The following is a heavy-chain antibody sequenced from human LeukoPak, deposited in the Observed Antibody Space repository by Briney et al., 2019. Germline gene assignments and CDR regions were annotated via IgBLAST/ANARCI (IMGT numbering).Heavy chain of an antibody. J-gene: IGHJ4*02. D-gene: IGHD6-6*01. CDR2: ISYSGST. CDR1: GASISSHY. CDR3: ARAGGDISSSQDLDY. Sequence: SETLSLTCTVSGASISSHYWSWIRQPPGKGLEWIAYISYSGSTNYNPSLKSRVTISVDTSKNQFSLKMISVTAAYTAVYYCARAGGDISSSQDLDYWGQGTLVTVSS. V-gene: IGHV4-59*11.